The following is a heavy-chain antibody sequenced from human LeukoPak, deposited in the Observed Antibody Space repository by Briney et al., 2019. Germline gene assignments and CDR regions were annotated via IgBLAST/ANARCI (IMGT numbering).Heavy chain of an antibody. D-gene: IGHD3-16*01. Sequence: ASVKVSFKASGGTFSSYAISWVRQAPGQGLEWMGGIIPIFGTANYAQKFQGRVTITADESTSTAYMELSSLRSEDTAVYYCARDLLITFGGAKNASDIWGQGTMVTVSS. J-gene: IGHJ3*02. CDR1: GGTFSSYA. CDR3: ARDLLITFGGAKNASDI. V-gene: IGHV1-69*13. CDR2: IIPIFGTA.